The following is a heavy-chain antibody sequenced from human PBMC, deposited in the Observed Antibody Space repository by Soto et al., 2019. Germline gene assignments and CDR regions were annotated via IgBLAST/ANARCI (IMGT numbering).Heavy chain of an antibody. CDR3: ARHSLALRKNNWFDP. CDR2: IFYLGSS. CDR1: GDSIISSDFY. Sequence: SETLSLTCTVSGDSIISSDFYWGWVRQPPGKGLEWIGSIFYLGSSYYNPSLKSRVTMSVDTSKNQFSLRLRSVTAADTALYFCARHSLALRKNNWFDPCGQGIMVTVSS. V-gene: IGHV4-39*01. J-gene: IGHJ5*02. D-gene: IGHD3-3*02.